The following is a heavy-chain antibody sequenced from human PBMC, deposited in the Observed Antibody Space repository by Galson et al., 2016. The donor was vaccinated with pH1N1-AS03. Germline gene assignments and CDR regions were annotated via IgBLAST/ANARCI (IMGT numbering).Heavy chain of an antibody. Sequence: ETLSLTCTVSGGSIRDFYWSWIRQPPGRALEWSGYIFYTGTTKYNPSHNSRVTITVDTSQNQFSLKLSSVAAADTAVYYCPRQGGTASSWYVWGQGTLVTVSS. CDR2: IFYTGTT. J-gene: IGHJ4*02. D-gene: IGHD6-13*01. CDR3: PRQGGTASSWYV. CDR1: GGSIRDFY. V-gene: IGHV4-59*08.